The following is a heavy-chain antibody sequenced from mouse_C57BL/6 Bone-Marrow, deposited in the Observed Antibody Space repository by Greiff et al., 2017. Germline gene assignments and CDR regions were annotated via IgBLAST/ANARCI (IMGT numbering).Heavy chain of an antibody. CDR1: GYTFTNYW. V-gene: IGHV1-63*01. J-gene: IGHJ2*01. Sequence: QVHVKQSGAELVRPGTSVKMSCKASGYTFTNYWIGWAKQRPGHGLEWIGDIYPGGGYTNYNEKFKGKATLTADKSSSTAYMQFSSLTSEDSAIYYCARLYPNYFDHWGQGTTLTVSS. D-gene: IGHD2-12*01. CDR3: ARLYPNYFDH. CDR2: IYPGGGYT.